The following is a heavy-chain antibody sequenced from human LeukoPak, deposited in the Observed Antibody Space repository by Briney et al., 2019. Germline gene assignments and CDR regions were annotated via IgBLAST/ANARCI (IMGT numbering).Heavy chain of an antibody. Sequence: ASVKVSCKASGYTFTGYYMHWVRQAPGQGLEWMGWINPNSGGTNYAQKFQGWVTMTRDTSISTAYMELSRLRSDDTAVYYCARARDSSGWYWGVDPWGQGTLVTVSS. CDR3: ARARDSSGWYWGVDP. V-gene: IGHV1-2*04. CDR2: INPNSGGT. J-gene: IGHJ5*02. D-gene: IGHD6-19*01. CDR1: GYTFTGYY.